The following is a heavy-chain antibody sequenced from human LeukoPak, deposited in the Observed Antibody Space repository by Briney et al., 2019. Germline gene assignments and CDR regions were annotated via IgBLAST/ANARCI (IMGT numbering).Heavy chain of an antibody. CDR1: GGTVSSYA. V-gene: IGHV1-69*13. Sequence: SGKVSCKASGGTVSSYAISWVRQAPGQGLEWMGGIIPIFGRANYAQKYQGRVTITADESTSTAYMELSSLRSEDTAVYYCARDLGGSGSYYNYSDYWGQGTLVTVSS. CDR2: IIPIFGRA. D-gene: IGHD3-10*01. J-gene: IGHJ4*02. CDR3: ARDLGGSGSYYNYSDY.